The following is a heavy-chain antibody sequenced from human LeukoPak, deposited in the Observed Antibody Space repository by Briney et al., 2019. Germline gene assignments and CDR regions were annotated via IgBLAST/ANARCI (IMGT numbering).Heavy chain of an antibody. V-gene: IGHV4-4*02. Sequence: SETLSLTCAVSGGSISSSNWWSWVRQPPGKGLEWIGSIYYNGTTYYNPSLKSRVIISVDTSKNQFSLKLNSVTAADTAVYYCANVEVVAGDAFDIWGQGTMVTVSS. CDR1: GGSISSSNW. J-gene: IGHJ3*02. D-gene: IGHD2-15*01. CDR3: ANVEVVAGDAFDI. CDR2: IYYNGTT.